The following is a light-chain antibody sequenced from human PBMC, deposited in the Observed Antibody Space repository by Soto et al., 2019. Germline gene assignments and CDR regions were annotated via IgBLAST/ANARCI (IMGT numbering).Light chain of an antibody. CDR1: QSISSH. J-gene: IGKJ2*01. V-gene: IGKV1-39*01. CDR2: AAS. CDR3: QQSYSIPYT. Sequence: DIQMTQSPSSLSASVGDRVTITCRASQSISSHLNWYQQKPGKAPKLLIYAASSLQSGVPSRFSSSGYGTDFTLTISRLQPEDFATYYCQQSYSIPYTFGQGTNLEIK.